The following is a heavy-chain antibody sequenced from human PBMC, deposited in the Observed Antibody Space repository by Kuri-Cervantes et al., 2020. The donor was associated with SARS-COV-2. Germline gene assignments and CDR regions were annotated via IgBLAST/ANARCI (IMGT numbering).Heavy chain of an antibody. D-gene: IGHD1-26*01. Sequence: SVKVSCKASGGTFSSYAISWVRQAPGQGLEWMGGIIPIFGTANYAQKFQGRVTITADESTSTAYMELRSLRSDDTAVYYCAREAWEDYYYYYYMDVWGKGTTVTVSS. CDR2: IIPIFGTA. CDR3: AREAWEDYYYYYYMDV. V-gene: IGHV1-69*13. CDR1: GGTFSSYA. J-gene: IGHJ6*03.